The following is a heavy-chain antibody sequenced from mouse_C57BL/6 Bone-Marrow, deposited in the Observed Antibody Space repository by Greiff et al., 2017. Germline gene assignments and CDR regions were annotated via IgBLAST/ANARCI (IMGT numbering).Heavy chain of an antibody. V-gene: IGHV5-4*03. CDR2: ISDGGSYT. CDR1: GFTFSSYA. J-gene: IGHJ2*01. CDR3: ARGGIMDY. Sequence: DVMLVESGGGLVKPGGSLKLSCAASGFTFSSYAMSWVRQTPEKRLEWVATISDGGSYTYYPDNVKGRFTISRDNAKNNLYLQMSHLKSEDTAMYYCARGGIMDYWGQGTTLTVSS. D-gene: IGHD2-4*01.